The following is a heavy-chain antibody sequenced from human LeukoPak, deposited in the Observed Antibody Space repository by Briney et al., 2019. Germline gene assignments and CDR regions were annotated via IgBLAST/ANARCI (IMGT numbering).Heavy chain of an antibody. J-gene: IGHJ4*02. V-gene: IGHV4-39*01. CDR1: GGSISSSSYS. CDR2: IYYSGST. CDR3: ARHPRKYCSGGSCRFYYFDY. D-gene: IGHD2-15*01. Sequence: SETLSLTCTVSGGSISSSSYSWGWIRQPPGKGLEWIGSIYYSGSTYYNPSLKSRVTISVDTSKNQFSLKLSSVTAADTAVYYCARHPRKYCSGGSCRFYYFDYWGQGTLVTVSS.